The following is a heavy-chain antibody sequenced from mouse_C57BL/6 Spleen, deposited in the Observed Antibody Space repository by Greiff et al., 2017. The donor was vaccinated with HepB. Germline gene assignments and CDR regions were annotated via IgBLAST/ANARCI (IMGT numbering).Heavy chain of an antibody. Sequence: VQLKESGPGLVKPSQSLSLTCSVTGYSITSGYYWNWIRQFPGNKLEWMGYISYDGSNNYNPSLKNRISITRDTSKNQFFLKLNSVTTEDTATYYCARPISRGYDGGFAYWGQGTLVTVSA. J-gene: IGHJ3*01. D-gene: IGHD2-2*01. CDR2: ISYDGSN. CDR1: GYSITSGYY. V-gene: IGHV3-6*01. CDR3: ARPISRGYDGGFAY.